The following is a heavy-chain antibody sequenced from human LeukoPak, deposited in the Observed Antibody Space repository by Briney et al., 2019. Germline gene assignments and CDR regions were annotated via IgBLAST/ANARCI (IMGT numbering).Heavy chain of an antibody. Sequence: SAKVSCKASGGTFSSYAISWVRQAPGQGLEWMGGIIPIFGTANYAQKFQGRVTITADESTSTAYMELSSLRSEDTAVYYCARESAIYDHYFDYWGQGTLVTVSS. CDR3: ARESAIYDHYFDY. CDR2: IIPIFGTA. CDR1: GGTFSSYA. J-gene: IGHJ4*02. V-gene: IGHV1-69*13. D-gene: IGHD5/OR15-5a*01.